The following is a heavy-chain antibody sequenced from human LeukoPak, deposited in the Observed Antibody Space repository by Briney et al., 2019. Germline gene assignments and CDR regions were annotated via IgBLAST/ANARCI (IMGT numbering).Heavy chain of an antibody. CDR2: IRYDGSNK. D-gene: IGHD6-19*01. CDR1: GFTFSSYG. CDR3: ARDRNSIGYYFDY. V-gene: IGHV3-30*02. Sequence: GGSLRLSCAASGFTFSSYGMHWVRQAPGKGLEWVAFIRYDGSNKYYADSVKGRFTISRDNSKNTLYLQMNSLRAEDTAVYYCARDRNSIGYYFDYWGQGTLVTVSS. J-gene: IGHJ4*02.